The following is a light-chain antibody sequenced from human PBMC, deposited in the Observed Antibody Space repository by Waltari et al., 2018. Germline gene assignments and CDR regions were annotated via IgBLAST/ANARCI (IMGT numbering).Light chain of an antibody. CDR3: CSFTSSSTWV. CDR2: DVN. J-gene: IGLJ3*02. Sequence: QSALTQPASVSGSPGQSITISCTGTTSDVGGYNYVSWSQQHPGKAPKLLIYDVNSRPSGVSNRFSGSKSGNTASLIISGLQAEDEADYYCCSFTSSSTWVFGGGTTLTVL. CDR1: TSDVGGYNY. V-gene: IGLV2-14*01.